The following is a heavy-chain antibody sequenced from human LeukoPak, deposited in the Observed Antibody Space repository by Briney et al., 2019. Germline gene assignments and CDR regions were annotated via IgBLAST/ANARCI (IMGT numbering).Heavy chain of an antibody. CDR2: MNRDGSEK. CDR3: ARDVRQTYYYDSSGYSGDY. D-gene: IGHD3-22*01. V-gene: IGHV3-7*01. Sequence: PGGSLRLSCAASGFTFSSYWMSWVRQAPGKGLEWVANMNRDGSEKNYVDSIKGRFTISRDNAANSLYLQMNSLRVEDTAVYYCARDVRQTYYYDSSGYSGDYWGQGTLVTVSS. CDR1: GFTFSSYW. J-gene: IGHJ4*02.